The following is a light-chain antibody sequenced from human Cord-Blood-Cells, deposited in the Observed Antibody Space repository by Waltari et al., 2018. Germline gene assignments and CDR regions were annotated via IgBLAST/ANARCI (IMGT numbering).Light chain of an antibody. J-gene: IGLJ3*02. V-gene: IGLV2-23*01. CDR3: CSYAGSSTWV. Sequence: QSALTQPASVSGSPGQSTPLPRPGTRSVVGRSNSVPWYQQHPGKAPKLMIYEGSKRPSGVSNRFSGSKSGNTASLTISGLQAEDEADYYCCSYAGSSTWVFGGGTKLTVL. CDR2: EGS. CDR1: RSVVGRSNS.